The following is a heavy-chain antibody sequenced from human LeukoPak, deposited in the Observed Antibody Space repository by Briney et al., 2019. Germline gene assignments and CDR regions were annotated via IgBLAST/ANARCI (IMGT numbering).Heavy chain of an antibody. CDR2: IKSDGTT. V-gene: IGHV3-53*01. J-gene: IGHJ4*02. Sequence: PGGSLRLSCAASGLTVSSNHMSWVRQAPGKGLEWVSLIKSDGTTEYADSVKGRFTISRDNSKNTLLLQMNSLRVEGTAVYYCATLRRGYWGRGTPVTVSS. CDR1: GLTVSSNH. CDR3: ATLRRGY.